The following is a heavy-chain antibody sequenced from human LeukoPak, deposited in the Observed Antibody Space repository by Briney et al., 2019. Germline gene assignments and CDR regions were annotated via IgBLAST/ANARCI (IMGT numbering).Heavy chain of an antibody. D-gene: IGHD3-22*01. J-gene: IGHJ6*02. V-gene: IGHV1-2*02. CDR2: INPKNDGT. Sequence: ASVKVSCKASGYTFSDYHIHWVRQAPGQGLEWMGWINPKNDGTNYAQNFQDRVTMTTDTSAATAYMELSSLRSDDTAVYFCAKDSSGYLTLRYGMDVWGQGTTITVSS. CDR1: GYTFSDYH. CDR3: AKDSSGYLTLRYGMDV.